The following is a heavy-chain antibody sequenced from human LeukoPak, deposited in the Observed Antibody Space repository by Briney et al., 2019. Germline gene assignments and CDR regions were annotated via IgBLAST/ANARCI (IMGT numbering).Heavy chain of an antibody. D-gene: IGHD5-24*01. CDR3: ARNYPGDY. CDR1: GFTVSSNY. V-gene: IGHV3-53*01. CDR2: IYSGGST. J-gene: IGHJ4*02. Sequence: GGSLRLSCAASGFTVSSNYMSWVRQAPGKGLEWVSIIYSGGSTYYADSVKGRFTVSRDNSKNTLYLQMNNLRAEDTAVYYCARNYPGDYWGQGTLVTVSS.